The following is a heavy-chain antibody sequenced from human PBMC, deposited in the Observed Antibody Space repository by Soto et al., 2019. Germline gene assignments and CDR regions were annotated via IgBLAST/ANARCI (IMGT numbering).Heavy chain of an antibody. CDR1: GFTFSSYG. V-gene: IGHV3-30*18. J-gene: IGHJ3*02. CDR3: AEAIVVVPPGDAFDI. Sequence: QVQLVESGGGVVQPGRSLRLSCAASGFTFSSYGMHWVRQAPGKGLEWVAVISYDGSNKYYADSLNGRFTISRDNSKNTLYLPMNSLRAEDTAVYYCAEAIVVVPPGDAFDIWGRGTMVTVSS. D-gene: IGHD2-2*01. CDR2: ISYDGSNK.